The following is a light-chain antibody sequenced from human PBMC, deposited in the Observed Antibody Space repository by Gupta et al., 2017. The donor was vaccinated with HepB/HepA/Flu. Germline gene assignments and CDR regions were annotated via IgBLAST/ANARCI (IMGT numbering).Light chain of an antibody. Sequence: DIQMTQSPSSLSASVGDRVTITCRASQSISNYLNWYQQKPGKAPKLLVYAASSLQSGVPPRFSGSGSWTDFSLTIIRLQPEDFATYYCQQSYSTPPWTFGQGTKVEIK. CDR2: AAS. CDR3: QQSYSTPPWT. CDR1: QSISNY. J-gene: IGKJ1*01. V-gene: IGKV1-39*01.